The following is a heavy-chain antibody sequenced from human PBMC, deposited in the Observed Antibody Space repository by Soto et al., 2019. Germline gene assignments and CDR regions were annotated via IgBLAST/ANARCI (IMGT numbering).Heavy chain of an antibody. CDR1: GFTFSSYA. J-gene: IGHJ5*02. D-gene: IGHD6-19*01. CDR2: ISGSGGST. CDR3: AKDQHSSGWYNWFDP. V-gene: IGHV3-23*01. Sequence: GGSLRLSCAASGFTFSSYAMSWVRQAPGKGLEWVSFISGSGGSTYYADSLKGRFTISRDNSKNTLYLQMNSLRAEDTAVYYCAKDQHSSGWYNWFDPWGQGTLVTVSS.